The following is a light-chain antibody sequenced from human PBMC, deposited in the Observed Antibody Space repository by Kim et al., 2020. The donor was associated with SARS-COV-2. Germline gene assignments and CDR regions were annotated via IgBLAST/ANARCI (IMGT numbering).Light chain of an antibody. CDR1: SSNIGRFS. Sequence: ELTQPPSAYGTPGQSVTISCSGSSSNIGRFSVNWYQQIPGTAPKLLIYNNDQRPSGVPVRFSASKSGTSASLAISGLQSEDEAEYYCGTWDDSVLGVFGGGTKLTVL. J-gene: IGLJ3*02. V-gene: IGLV1-44*01. CDR3: GTWDDSVLGV. CDR2: NND.